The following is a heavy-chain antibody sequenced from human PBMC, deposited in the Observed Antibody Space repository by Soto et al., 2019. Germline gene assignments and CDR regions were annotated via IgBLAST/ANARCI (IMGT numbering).Heavy chain of an antibody. J-gene: IGHJ4*02. CDR2: ISGNGVST. CDR1: GFTFSSYA. Sequence: GGSLRLSCAASGFTFSSYAMTWVRQAPGKGLEWVSGISGNGVSTYYADSVSGRFTISRDNSKNTLYLQMNSLRVEDTALYYCAKQRVNFDYWGQGTLVTVSS. CDR3: AKQRVNFDY. V-gene: IGHV3-23*01.